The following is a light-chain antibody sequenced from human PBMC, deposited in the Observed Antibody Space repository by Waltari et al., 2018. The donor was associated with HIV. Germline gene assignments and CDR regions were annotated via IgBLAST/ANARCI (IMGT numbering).Light chain of an antibody. J-gene: IGLJ3*02. CDR2: STN. V-gene: IGLV8-61*01. CDR1: SDSVPTTHS. Sequence: QTVVTQEPSFSVSPGGTVTLTFGLRSDSVPTTHSPSWYRQTPGQAPRTLIYSTNVRSSGVPDRFSGSILGNKAALTITGAQADDECHYYCVLYMGGAWVFGGGTKLTVL. CDR3: VLYMGGAWV.